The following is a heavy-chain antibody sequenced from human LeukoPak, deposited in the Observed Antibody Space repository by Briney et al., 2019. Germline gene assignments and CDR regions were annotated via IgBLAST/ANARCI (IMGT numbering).Heavy chain of an antibody. D-gene: IGHD6-19*01. J-gene: IGHJ4*02. CDR2: ISGSGSTT. CDR1: GFTFSNYA. V-gene: IGHV3-23*01. CDR3: AKFSSGWDMN. Sequence: GGSLRLSCAASGFTFSNYAMSWVRQAPGKGLEWVSTISGSGSTTYYADSVKGRFSISRDNSNNTLYLQMNSPRAEDTAVYYCAKFSSGWDMNWGQGTLVTVSS.